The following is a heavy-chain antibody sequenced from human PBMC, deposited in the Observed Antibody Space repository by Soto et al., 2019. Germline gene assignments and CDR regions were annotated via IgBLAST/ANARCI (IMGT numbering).Heavy chain of an antibody. J-gene: IGHJ6*02. CDR2: ISYDGSNK. D-gene: IGHD3-10*01. V-gene: IGHV3-30-3*01. CDR1: GVTFSSYA. Sequence: GGSLRLSCAASGVTFSSYAMHWVRQAPGKGLEWVAVISYDGSNKYYADSVKGRFTISRDNSKNTLYLQMNSLRAEDTAVYYCARGPLWFGEPHHYGMDVWGQGTTVTVSS. CDR3: ARGPLWFGEPHHYGMDV.